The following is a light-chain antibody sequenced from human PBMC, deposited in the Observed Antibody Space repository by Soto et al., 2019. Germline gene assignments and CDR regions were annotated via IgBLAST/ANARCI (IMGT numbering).Light chain of an antibody. V-gene: IGKV1-5*01. CDR3: QHNNSYSQT. Sequence: DIQMTQSPPTLSASVGDRVTLTCRASQSIRHYLAWYQQMPGKAPKLLIYGASTLQSGVPARFSGSGSGTDFTLTISRLQPDGFGTYFCQHNNSYSQTFGQGTKVEIK. CDR2: GAS. CDR1: QSIRHY. J-gene: IGKJ1*01.